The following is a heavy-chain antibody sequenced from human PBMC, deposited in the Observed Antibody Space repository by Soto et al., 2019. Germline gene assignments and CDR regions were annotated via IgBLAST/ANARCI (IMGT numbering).Heavy chain of an antibody. J-gene: IGHJ4*02. CDR1: GFTFSSYS. CDR2: ISSSSSYI. V-gene: IGHV3-21*01. D-gene: IGHD5-18*01. CDR3: ARDHPVYSYGYGLGY. Sequence: EVQLVESGGGLVKPGGSLRLSCAASGFTFSSYSMNWVRQAPGKGLEWVSSISSSSSYIYYADSVKGRFTISRDNAKNSRYLQMNSLRAEDTAVYYCARDHPVYSYGYGLGYWGQGTLVTVSS.